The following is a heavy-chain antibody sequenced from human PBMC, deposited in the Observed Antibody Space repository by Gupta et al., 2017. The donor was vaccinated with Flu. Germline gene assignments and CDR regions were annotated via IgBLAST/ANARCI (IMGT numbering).Heavy chain of an antibody. V-gene: IGHV1-2*02. D-gene: IGHD5-12*01. CDR1: GYTFAAYY. CDR2: INPNRDDT. CDR3: ARGRVEYSGFSR. Sequence: VQLVQSGAEVKKPGSSVKVSCKASGYTFAAYYIHWVRQAPGQGLEWIGGINPNRDDTNDEQKFQGRVAMTTNASIGTAYMDLTSLRSDDTALYYCARGRVEYSGFSRWGQGTVVTVSS. J-gene: IGHJ3*01.